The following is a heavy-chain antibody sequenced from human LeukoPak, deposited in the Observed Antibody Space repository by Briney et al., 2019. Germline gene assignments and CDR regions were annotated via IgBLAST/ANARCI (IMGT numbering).Heavy chain of an antibody. Sequence: GSLRLSCAASGFTFSSYAMSWIRQPPGKGLEWIGYIYTSGSTNYNPSLKSRVTISVDTSKNQFSLKLSSVTAADTAVYYCARRGSGYRLDYWGQGTLVTVSS. CDR2: IYTSGST. CDR1: GFTFSSYA. D-gene: IGHD3-22*01. V-gene: IGHV4-4*09. CDR3: ARRGSGYRLDY. J-gene: IGHJ4*02.